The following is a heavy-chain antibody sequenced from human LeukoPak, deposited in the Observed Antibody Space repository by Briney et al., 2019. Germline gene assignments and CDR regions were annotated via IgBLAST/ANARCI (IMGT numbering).Heavy chain of an antibody. J-gene: IGHJ4*02. CDR3: ARGSVGAPRAADY. CDR1: GYTFNDYF. D-gene: IGHD1-26*01. V-gene: IGHV1-2*02. CDR2: INPDSGGT. Sequence: ASVKVSCKASGYTFNDYFMHWVRQAPGQGLEWMGWINPDSGGTNYAQKLQGRVTMTRDTSINTAYMELGRLTSDDTAVYYCARGSVGAPRAADYWGQGTPLTVSS.